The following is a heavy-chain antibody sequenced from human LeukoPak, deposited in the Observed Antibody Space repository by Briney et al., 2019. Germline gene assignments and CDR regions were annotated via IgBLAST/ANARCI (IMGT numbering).Heavy chain of an antibody. D-gene: IGHD2/OR15-2a*01. Sequence: GASVKVSCKTSGYTFTGPYIHWVRQAPGQGLEWMGWVNPKSGGTSYAQRFQDRITLARDTSISTVYMELSRLISDDTAVYYCARDFYTSGKGAFDIWGQGKMVTVSS. V-gene: IGHV1-2*02. J-gene: IGHJ3*02. CDR3: ARDFYTSGKGAFDI. CDR2: VNPKSGGT. CDR1: GYTFTGPY.